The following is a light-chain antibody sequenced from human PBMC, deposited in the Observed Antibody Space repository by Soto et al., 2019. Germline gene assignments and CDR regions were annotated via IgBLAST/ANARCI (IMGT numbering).Light chain of an antibody. Sequence: DIQMTQSPSSLSASVGDRVTITCRASESSSRYLNWFRQKPGKAPELLIYDSSSLRTGVPSRFTGSGSGTDVTLLSSSLQPEDFATYYGQQSYSTPRTFGGGTKVEIK. CDR2: DSS. V-gene: IGKV1-39*01. J-gene: IGKJ4*01. CDR1: ESSSRY. CDR3: QQSYSTPRT.